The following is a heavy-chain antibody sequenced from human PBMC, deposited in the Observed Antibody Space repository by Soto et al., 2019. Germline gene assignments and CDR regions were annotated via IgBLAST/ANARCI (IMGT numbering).Heavy chain of an antibody. CDR2: INHSGST. CDR1: GGSFSGYY. J-gene: IGHJ6*03. V-gene: IGHV4-34*01. CDR3: ARIGCSGGSCYRSHYYYYMDV. Sequence: ASETLSLTCAFYGGSFSGYYWSWIRQPPGKGLEWIGEINHSGSTNYNPSPKSRVTISVDTSKNQFSLKLSSVTAADTAVYYCARIGCSGGSCYRSHYYYYMDVWGKGTTVTVSS. D-gene: IGHD2-15*01.